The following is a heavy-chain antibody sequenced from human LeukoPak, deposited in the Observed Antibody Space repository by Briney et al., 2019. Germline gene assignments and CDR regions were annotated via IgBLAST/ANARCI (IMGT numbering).Heavy chain of an antibody. J-gene: IGHJ4*02. CDR1: GGSFSAYY. CDR2: INHSGIT. V-gene: IGHV4-34*01. CDR3: ARGGGDYYDSSGYYYVNFDY. D-gene: IGHD3-22*01. Sequence: PSETLSLACAVYGGSFSAYYWSWVRHPPGKGLEWIGEINHSGITNYNPSIKSRVTISGDTSKNQFSLKLSFVTAADTAVYYCARGGGDYYDSSGYYYVNFDYWGQGTLVTVSS.